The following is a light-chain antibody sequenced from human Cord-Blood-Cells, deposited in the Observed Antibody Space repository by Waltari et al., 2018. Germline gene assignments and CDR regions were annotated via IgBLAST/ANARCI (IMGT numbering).Light chain of an antibody. CDR2: DVS. CDR3: SSYTSSSTLV. CDR1: SSDVGGYNN. J-gene: IGLJ2*01. Sequence: QSALTQPASVSGSPGQSITISCTGTSSDVGGYNNVSWYQQHPGKAPNLMIYDVSNRPSGVSNRFSGSKSGNTASLTISWLQAEDEADYYCSSYTSSSTLVFGGGTKLTVL. V-gene: IGLV2-14*01.